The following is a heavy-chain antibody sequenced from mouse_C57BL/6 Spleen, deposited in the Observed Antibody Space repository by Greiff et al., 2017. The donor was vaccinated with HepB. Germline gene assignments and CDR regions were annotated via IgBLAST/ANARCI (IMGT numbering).Heavy chain of an antibody. CDR3: ARRGGITTVVDFDV. D-gene: IGHD1-1*01. V-gene: IGHV1-82*01. Sequence: QVQLQQSGPELVKPGASVKISCKASGYAFSSSWMNWVKQRPGKGLEWIGRIYPGDGDTNYNGKFKGKATLTADKSSSTAYMQLSSLTSEDSAVYFCARRGGITTVVDFDVWGTGTTVTVSS. CDR1: GYAFSSSW. J-gene: IGHJ1*03. CDR2: IYPGDGDT.